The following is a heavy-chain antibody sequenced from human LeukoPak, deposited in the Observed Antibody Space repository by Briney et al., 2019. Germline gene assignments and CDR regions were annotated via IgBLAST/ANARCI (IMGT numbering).Heavy chain of an antibody. Sequence: GASVKVSCKASGYTFTDYYMHWVQQAPGKGLEWMGRVDPEDGETIYAEKFQGRVTITADTSTDTAYMELSSLRSEDTAVYYCATSKFALEEWELLVYWGQGTLVTVSS. J-gene: IGHJ4*02. D-gene: IGHD1-26*01. V-gene: IGHV1-69-2*01. CDR1: GYTFTDYY. CDR3: ATSKFALEEWELLVY. CDR2: VDPEDGET.